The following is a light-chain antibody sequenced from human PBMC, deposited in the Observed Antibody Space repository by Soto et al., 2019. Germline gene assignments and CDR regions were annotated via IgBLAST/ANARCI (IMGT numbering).Light chain of an antibody. Sequence: QSALTQPASVSGSPGQSITISCTGTSSDVGGYNYVSWYQQHPGKDPKLMIYDVSNRPSGVSNRFSGSKSGNTASLTISGLQPEDEADYYCSSYTSSSPHVVFGGGTKVTVL. CDR2: DVS. CDR1: SSDVGGYNY. V-gene: IGLV2-14*01. J-gene: IGLJ2*01. CDR3: SSYTSSSPHVV.